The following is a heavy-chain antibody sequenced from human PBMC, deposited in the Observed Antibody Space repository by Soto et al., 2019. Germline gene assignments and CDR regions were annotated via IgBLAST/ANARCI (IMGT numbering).Heavy chain of an antibody. CDR1: GFTFSSYG. CDR2: ISYEGSNT. J-gene: IGHJ6*02. V-gene: IGHV3-30*03. D-gene: IGHD1-1*01. CDR3: ARVTPGNNLYYFSGMDV. Sequence: GGSLRLSCAASGFTFSSYGMHWVRQAPGKGLQWVALISYEGSNTYYADSVKGRFTVSRDNSKSTLYLQMNSLRPEDTGVYYCARVTPGNNLYYFSGMDVWGQGTSVTVSS.